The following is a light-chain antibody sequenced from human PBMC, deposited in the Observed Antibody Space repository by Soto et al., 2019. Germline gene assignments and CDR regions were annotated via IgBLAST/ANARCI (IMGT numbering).Light chain of an antibody. V-gene: IGLV2-14*03. J-gene: IGLJ1*01. CDR2: NVN. CDR1: SSDVGGYNY. Sequence: QSALTQPASVSGSPGQSITISCTGTSSDVGGYNYVSWYQQHPGKVPKLIIYNVNDRPSGISNRFSGSKSGNTASLTISGLQTEDEADYYFSSYATTSTLYVFGTGTKVTVL. CDR3: SSYATTSTLYV.